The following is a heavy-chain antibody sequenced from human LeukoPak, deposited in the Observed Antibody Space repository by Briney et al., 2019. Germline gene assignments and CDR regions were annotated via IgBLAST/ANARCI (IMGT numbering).Heavy chain of an antibody. CDR2: ISGSGGST. J-gene: IGHJ3*02. Sequence: GGSLRLSCAASGFTFSSYAMSWVRQAPGKGLEWVSAISGSGGSTYYAASVKGRFTISRDNSKNTLYLQMNSLRAEDTAVYYCAKDPYYYGSGSRDAFDIWGQGTMVTVSS. CDR3: AKDPYYYGSGSRDAFDI. CDR1: GFTFSSYA. D-gene: IGHD3-10*01. V-gene: IGHV3-23*01.